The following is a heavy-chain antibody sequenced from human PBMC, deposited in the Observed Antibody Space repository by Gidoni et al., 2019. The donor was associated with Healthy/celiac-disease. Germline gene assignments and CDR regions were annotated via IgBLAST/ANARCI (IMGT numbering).Heavy chain of an antibody. V-gene: IGHV3-21*01. CDR1: GFTFSSYS. J-gene: IGHJ6*02. D-gene: IGHD5-18*01. Sequence: EVQLVESGGGLVKPGGSLRLSCAASGFTFSSYSMNWVRQAPGKGLGWVSSISSSSSYIYYADSVKGRFTISRDNAKNSLYLQMNSLRAEDTAVYYCARDRGDTNYYYYGMDVWGQGTTVTVSS. CDR3: ARDRGDTNYYYYGMDV. CDR2: ISSSSSYI.